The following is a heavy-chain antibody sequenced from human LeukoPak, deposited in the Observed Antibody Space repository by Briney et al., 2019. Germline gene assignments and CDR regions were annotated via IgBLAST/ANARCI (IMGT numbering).Heavy chain of an antibody. V-gene: IGHV6-1*01. CDR2: TYYRSKWYN. J-gene: IGHJ5*02. CDR3: ARGMPDSDYDILTGYYIGWFDP. D-gene: IGHD3-9*01. Sequence: SQTLSLTCAISGDSVSSNSAAWNWIRQSPSRGLEWLGRTYYRSKWYNDYAVSVKSRITINPDTSKNQFSLQLNSVTPEDTAVYYCARGMPDSDYDILTGYYIGWFDPWGQGTLVTVSS. CDR1: GDSVSSNSAA.